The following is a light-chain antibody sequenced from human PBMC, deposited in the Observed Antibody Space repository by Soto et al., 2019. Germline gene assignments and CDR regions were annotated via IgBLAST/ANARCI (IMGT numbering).Light chain of an antibody. CDR3: QQSYSTPPD. V-gene: IGKV1-39*01. Sequence: DIQMTQSPSSLSACVGDRVTITCRASQSISSYLNWYQQKPGKAPKLLIYAASSLQSGVPSRFSGSGSGTDFTLTISSLQPEDFATYYCQQSYSTPPDFGQGTRLEIK. J-gene: IGKJ5*01. CDR1: QSISSY. CDR2: AAS.